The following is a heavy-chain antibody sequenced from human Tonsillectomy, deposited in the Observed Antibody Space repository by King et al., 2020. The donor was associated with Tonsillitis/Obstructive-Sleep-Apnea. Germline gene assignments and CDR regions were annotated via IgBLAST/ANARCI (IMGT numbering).Heavy chain of an antibody. CDR3: ARGGNDFWSGYYTSLDY. CDR1: GGSISRGGYY. Sequence: VQLQESGPGLVKPSQTLSLTCTVSGGSISRGGYYWRWIRQHPGKGLEWIGYIYYSGSTYYNPSLKSRVTISVDTYKTQFSLKLSSVTAADTAVYYCARGGNDFWSGYYTSLDYWGQGTLVTVSS. D-gene: IGHD3-3*01. V-gene: IGHV4-31*03. CDR2: IYYSGST. J-gene: IGHJ4*02.